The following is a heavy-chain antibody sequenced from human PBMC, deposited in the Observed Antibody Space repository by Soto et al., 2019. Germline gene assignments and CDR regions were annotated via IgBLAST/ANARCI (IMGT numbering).Heavy chain of an antibody. CDR1: GYTFTSCG. D-gene: IGHD6-19*01. CDR2: ISAYNGNT. CDR3: ARVLKVVAVAGISFDY. Sequence: ASVKVSCKASGYTFTSCGISWVRQAPGQGLEWMGWISAYNGNTNYAQKLQGRVTMTTDTSTSTAYMELRSLRSDDTAVYYCARVLKVVAVAGISFDYWGQGTLVTVSS. J-gene: IGHJ4*02. V-gene: IGHV1-18*01.